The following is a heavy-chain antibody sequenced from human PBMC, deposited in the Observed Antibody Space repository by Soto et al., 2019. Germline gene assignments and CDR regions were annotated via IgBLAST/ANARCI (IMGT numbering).Heavy chain of an antibody. CDR1: GGSISSSSYY. J-gene: IGHJ4*02. CDR2: IYYSGST. D-gene: IGHD3-3*01. V-gene: IGHV4-39*01. Sequence: SETLSLTCTVSGGSISSSSYYWGWIRQPPGKGLEWIGSIYYSGSTYYNPSLKSRITISVDTSKNQFSLNLSSGTAADTAVYYCASYYDFWSGFDYWGQGTLVTVSS. CDR3: ASYYDFWSGFDY.